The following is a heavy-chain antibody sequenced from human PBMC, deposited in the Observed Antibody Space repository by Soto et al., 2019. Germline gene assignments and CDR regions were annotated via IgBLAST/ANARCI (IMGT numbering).Heavy chain of an antibody. V-gene: IGHV3-15*07. D-gene: IGHD6-25*01. CDR1: GLTFTNAW. Sequence: VQLVESGGGLVKPGGSLSLSCTVSGLTFTNAWMTWVRQAPGKGLEWVARIKSHTDGGTTDYAAPLQGRFTISRDDSRHTLFLQMNSLKTEDTAVYFWATAPGYWASAPLDYWGKGTLVTVSS. J-gene: IGHJ4*02. CDR3: ATAPGYWASAPLDY. CDR2: IKSHTDGGTT.